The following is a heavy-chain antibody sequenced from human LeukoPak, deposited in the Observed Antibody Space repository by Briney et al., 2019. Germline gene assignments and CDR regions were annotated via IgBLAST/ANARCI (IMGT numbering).Heavy chain of an antibody. Sequence: SETLSLTCAVSGGSISSATSYWGWIRQPPGKGLEWLGRIYYSGSTFYNPSLKSRVTISVDTSKNQFSLRLSSVAAADTAVYYCARHGSTDYFDYWGQGTLVTVS. J-gene: IGHJ4*02. CDR2: IYYSGST. D-gene: IGHD2-2*03. CDR3: ARHGSTDYFDY. V-gene: IGHV4-39*01. CDR1: GGSISSATSY.